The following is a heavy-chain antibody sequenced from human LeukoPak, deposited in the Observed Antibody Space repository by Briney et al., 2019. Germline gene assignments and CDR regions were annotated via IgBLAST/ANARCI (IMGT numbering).Heavy chain of an antibody. Sequence: GGSLRLSCAASGFTFSSYAMSWVRQAPGKGLEGVSAISGSGGSTYYADSVKGRFTISRDNSKNTLYLQMNSLRAEDTAVYYCAKDGGVLWFGELFREQYYFDYWGQGTLVTVSS. D-gene: IGHD3-10*01. J-gene: IGHJ4*02. CDR3: AKDGGVLWFGELFREQYYFDY. V-gene: IGHV3-23*01. CDR1: GFTFSSYA. CDR2: ISGSGGST.